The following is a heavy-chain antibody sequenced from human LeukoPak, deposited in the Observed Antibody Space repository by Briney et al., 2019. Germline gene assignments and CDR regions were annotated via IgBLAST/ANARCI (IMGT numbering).Heavy chain of an antibody. J-gene: IGHJ4*02. CDR3: ARERIGVGATFDY. D-gene: IGHD1-26*01. V-gene: IGHV1-18*04. CDR1: GYTFTGYY. CDR2: ISAYNGNT. Sequence: GASVKVSCKASGYTFTGYYMHWVRQAPGQGLEWMGWISAYNGNTNYAQKLQGRVTMTTDTSTSTAYMELRSLRSDDTAVYYCARERIGVGATFDYWGQGTLVTVSS.